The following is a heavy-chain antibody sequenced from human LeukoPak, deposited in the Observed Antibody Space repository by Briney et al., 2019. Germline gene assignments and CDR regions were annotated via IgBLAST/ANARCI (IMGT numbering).Heavy chain of an antibody. CDR1: GGSFSGYY. V-gene: IGHV4-34*01. CDR2: INHSGST. Sequence: PSETLPLTCAVYGGSFSGYYWSWIRQPPGKGLEWIGEINHSGSTNYNPSLKSRVTISVDTSKNQFPLKLSSVTAADTAVYYCASTGQVAGTVDYWGQGTLVTVSS. CDR3: ASTGQVAGTVDY. D-gene: IGHD6-19*01. J-gene: IGHJ4*02.